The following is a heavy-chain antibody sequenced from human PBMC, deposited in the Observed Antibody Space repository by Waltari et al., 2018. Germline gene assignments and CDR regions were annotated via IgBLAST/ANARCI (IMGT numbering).Heavy chain of an antibody. V-gene: IGHV3-11*01. D-gene: IGHD1-26*01. J-gene: IGHJ4*02. CDR2: IGDSGTTI. Sequence: QVQLVESGGGLVKPGGSLRLSCAASGFTFSDHYMSWIRQAPGKGLECISNIGDSGTTITYADSVKGRSTISRDNAKNSLYLQMNSLTAEDTAVYYCARGGGSYTFFDYWGQGTLVTVSS. CDR3: ARGGGSYTFFDY. CDR1: GFTFSDHY.